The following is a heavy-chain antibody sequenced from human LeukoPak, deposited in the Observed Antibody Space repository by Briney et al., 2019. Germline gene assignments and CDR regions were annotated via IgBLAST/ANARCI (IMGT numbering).Heavy chain of an antibody. J-gene: IGHJ6*02. CDR3: ARFPTGV. CDR2: IYSGGST. CDR1: GFSFSSYG. D-gene: IGHD4-17*01. Sequence: PGGSLRLSCAASGFSFSSYGMSWVRQAPGKGLEWVSVIYSGGSTYYADSVKGRFTISRDNSKNTLYLQMNSLRAEDTAVYYCARFPTGVWGQGTTVTVSS. V-gene: IGHV3-53*01.